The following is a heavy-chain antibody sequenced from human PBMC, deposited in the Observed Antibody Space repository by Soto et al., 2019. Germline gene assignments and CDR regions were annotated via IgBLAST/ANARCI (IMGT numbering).Heavy chain of an antibody. CDR2: ISYDGNNK. Sequence: QVQLVESGGGVVQPGRSLRLSCAASGFTFSNYGMHWVRQAPGKGLEWVAIISYDGNNKYYADSVKGRFTVSRDNSKNTLYLQMNSLRAEDTAVYYCAKGEAEGWSDYCGQGTLVTVSS. D-gene: IGHD6-19*01. V-gene: IGHV3-30*18. CDR1: GFTFSNYG. J-gene: IGHJ4*02. CDR3: AKGEAEGWSDY.